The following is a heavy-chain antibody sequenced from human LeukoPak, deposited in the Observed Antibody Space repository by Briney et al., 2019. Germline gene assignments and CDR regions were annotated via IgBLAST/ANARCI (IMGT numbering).Heavy chain of an antibody. Sequence: ASVKVSCKASGYTFTSYGISWVRQAPGQGLEWMGWISAYNGNTNYAQKLQGRVTMTTDTSTSTAHMELRSLRSDDTAVYYCARETPRDGYGPRTFDYWGQGTLVTVSS. CDR3: ARETPRDGYGPRTFDY. V-gene: IGHV1-18*01. J-gene: IGHJ4*02. CDR2: ISAYNGNT. CDR1: GYTFTSYG. D-gene: IGHD5-24*01.